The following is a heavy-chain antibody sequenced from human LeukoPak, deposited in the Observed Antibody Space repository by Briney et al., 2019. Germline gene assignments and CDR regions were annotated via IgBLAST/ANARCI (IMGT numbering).Heavy chain of an antibody. J-gene: IGHJ4*02. CDR2: FYYSGST. D-gene: IGHD3-22*01. CDR1: GGSISSNY. CDR3: ARHGPFNYYDSSGYYPY. V-gene: IGHV4-59*08. Sequence: PSETLSLTCTVSGGSISSNYWSWIRQPPGKGLEWIGNFYYSGSTNYSPSLKSRVTISVDTSKNQFSLKLSSVTAADTAVYYCARHGPFNYYDSSGYYPYWGQGTLVTVSS.